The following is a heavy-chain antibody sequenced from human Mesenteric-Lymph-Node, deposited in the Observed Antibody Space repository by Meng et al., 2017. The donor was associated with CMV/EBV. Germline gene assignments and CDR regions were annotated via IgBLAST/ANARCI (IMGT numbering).Heavy chain of an antibody. CDR2: ISWNSDNI. D-gene: IGHD5-18*01. CDR3: TRVVRGFSYGYNFEY. CDR1: GSTFDDYA. J-gene: IGHJ4*02. Sequence: GGSLRLSCAASGSTFDDYAMHWVRQAPGKGLEWVSGISWNSDNIGYADSVKGRFTISRDSAKNSLYLQMNSLRAEDTALYYCTRVVRGFSYGYNFEYWGQGTLVTVSS. V-gene: IGHV3-9*01.